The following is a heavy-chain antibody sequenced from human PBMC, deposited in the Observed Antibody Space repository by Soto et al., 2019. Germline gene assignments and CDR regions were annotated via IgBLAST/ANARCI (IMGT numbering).Heavy chain of an antibody. CDR1: GGSISSGGYY. Sequence: QVQLQESGPGLVKPSQTLSLTCTVSGGSISSGGYYWSWIRQHPGKGLEWIGYIYYSGSTYYNPYLNSRVTISVDTSKNQCSLKLSSVTAADTAVYYCARDGPPITVRGMDVWGQGTTVTVSS. CDR2: IYYSGST. V-gene: IGHV4-31*03. J-gene: IGHJ6*02. CDR3: ARDGPPITVRGMDV. D-gene: IGHD3-16*01.